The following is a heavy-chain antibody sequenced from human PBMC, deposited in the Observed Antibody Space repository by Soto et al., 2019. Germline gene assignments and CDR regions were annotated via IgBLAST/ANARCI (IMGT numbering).Heavy chain of an antibody. CDR3: AKVLQPHHEYYYYGMDV. CDR1: GFTFSSYG. Sequence: QVQLVESGGGVVQPGRSLRLSCAASGFTFSSYGMHWVRQAPGKGLEWVAVISYDGSNKYYADSVKGRFTISRDNSKNTLYLHMNSLRAEDTAVYYCAKVLQPHHEYYYYGMDVWGQGTTVTVSS. CDR2: ISYDGSNK. V-gene: IGHV3-30*18. D-gene: IGHD4-4*01. J-gene: IGHJ6*02.